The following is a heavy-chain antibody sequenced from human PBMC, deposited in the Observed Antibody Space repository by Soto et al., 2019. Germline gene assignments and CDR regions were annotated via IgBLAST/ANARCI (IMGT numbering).Heavy chain of an antibody. Sequence: GGSLRLSCAASGLTFTSYSMNWVRQAPGKGLEWVSFISSSSSTIYYADSVKGRFTISRDNAKDSLYLQMNSLRDEDTAVYYCARDRGYTYGFDYWGQGTLVTVSS. CDR2: ISSSSSTI. CDR1: GLTFTSYS. D-gene: IGHD5-18*01. V-gene: IGHV3-48*02. J-gene: IGHJ4*02. CDR3: ARDRGYTYGFDY.